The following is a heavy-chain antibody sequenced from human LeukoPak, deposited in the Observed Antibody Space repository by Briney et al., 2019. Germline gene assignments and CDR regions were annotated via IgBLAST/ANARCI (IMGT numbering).Heavy chain of an antibody. D-gene: IGHD1-26*01. Sequence: GGSLRLSCAASGFTFSSYAMHRVRQAPGKGLEWVAVISHDGSNKYYADSVKGRFSISRDNSKNTLYLQMNSLRVDDTAVYYCARVKLGAMVDYWGQGTLVTGSS. CDR1: GFTFSSYA. V-gene: IGHV3-30*04. J-gene: IGHJ4*02. CDR3: ARVKLGAMVDY. CDR2: ISHDGSNK.